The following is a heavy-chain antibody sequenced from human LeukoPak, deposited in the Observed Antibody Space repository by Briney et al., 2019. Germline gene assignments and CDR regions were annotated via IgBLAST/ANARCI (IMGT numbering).Heavy chain of an antibody. CDR1: GGTFSSYA. V-gene: IGHV1-69*13. CDR2: IIPIFGTA. Sequence: GASVKVSCKASGGTFSSYAISWVRQAPGQGLEWMGGIIPIFGTANYAQKFQGRVTITADESTSTAYMELSSLRSEDTAVYYCASQSLLMVYAIPGQGPYWYFDLWGRGTLVTVSS. D-gene: IGHD2-8*01. CDR3: ASQSLLMVYAIPGQGPYWYFDL. J-gene: IGHJ2*01.